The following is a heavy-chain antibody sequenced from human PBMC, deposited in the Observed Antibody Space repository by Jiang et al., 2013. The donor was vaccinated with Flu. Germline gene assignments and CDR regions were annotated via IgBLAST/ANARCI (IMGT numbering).Heavy chain of an antibody. CDR2: INAGNGNT. D-gene: IGHD2-2*01. Sequence: LEWMAWINAGNGNTGYSQKFQGRVTITSDTSASTGYMELSSLTSEDTALYYCASAVVTVGTSALDYWGQGTLVTVSS. CDR3: ASAVVTVGTSALDY. V-gene: IGHV1-3*01. J-gene: IGHJ4*02.